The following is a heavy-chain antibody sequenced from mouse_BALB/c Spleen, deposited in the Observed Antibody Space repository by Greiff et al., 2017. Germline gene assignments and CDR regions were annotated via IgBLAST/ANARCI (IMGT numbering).Heavy chain of an antibody. V-gene: IGHV5-15*02. Sequence: EVKLVESGGGLVQPGGSRKLSCAASGFTFSDYGMAWVRQAPGKGPEWVAFLSNLAYSIYYADTVTGRFTISRENAKNTLYLEMSSLRSEDTAMYYCARGTGTHFDYWGQGTTLTVSS. J-gene: IGHJ2*01. CDR3: ARGTGTHFDY. CDR2: LSNLAYSI. D-gene: IGHD4-1*01. CDR1: GFTFSDYG.